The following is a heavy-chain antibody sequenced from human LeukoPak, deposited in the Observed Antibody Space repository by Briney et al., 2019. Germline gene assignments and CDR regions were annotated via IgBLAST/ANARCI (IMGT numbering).Heavy chain of an antibody. CDR2: INPNSGGT. CDR1: GYTFTGYY. V-gene: IGHV1-2*02. CDR3: ARCLTYYYDSSGLGHDY. Sequence: GASVKVSCKASGYTFTGYYMHWVRQAPGQGLEWMGWINPNSGGTNYAQKFQGRVTMTRDTSISTAYMELSRLRSDDTAVYYCARCLTYYYDSSGLGHDYWGQGTLVTVSS. J-gene: IGHJ4*02. D-gene: IGHD3-22*01.